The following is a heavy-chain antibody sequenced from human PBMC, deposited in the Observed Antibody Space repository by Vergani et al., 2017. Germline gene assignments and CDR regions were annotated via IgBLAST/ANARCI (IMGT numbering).Heavy chain of an antibody. CDR2: IQFDGINQ. V-gene: IGHV3-30*02. D-gene: IGHD3-16*01. Sequence: QVQLVESGGGVVQRGESLRLSCATSGFTLSTYDMQWIRQGPGKGLEFVAFIQFDGINQYYADSVKGRFTLSRDFSKNTLYLQMNSLRTDDTATYYFAKHFRGWGIDYWGQGTQVIVSS. CDR1: GFTLSTYD. CDR3: AKHFRGWGIDY. J-gene: IGHJ4*02.